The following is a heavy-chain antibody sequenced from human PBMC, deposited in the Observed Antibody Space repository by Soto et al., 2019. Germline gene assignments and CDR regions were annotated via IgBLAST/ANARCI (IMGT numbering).Heavy chain of an antibody. Sequence: GESLTISCEGSGYSFTNYLITWVRQMPGKGLEWMGNIDPSDSYTNYSPSFQGLVVVSADKSVTTAYLQWNSLKTSDSAMYYCARHRSSYSNSDSNWFGSWGQGTLVTGSS. CDR3: ARHRSSYSNSDSNWFGS. D-gene: IGHD4-4*01. CDR1: GYSFTNYL. V-gene: IGHV5-10-1*01. J-gene: IGHJ5*01. CDR2: IDPSDSYT.